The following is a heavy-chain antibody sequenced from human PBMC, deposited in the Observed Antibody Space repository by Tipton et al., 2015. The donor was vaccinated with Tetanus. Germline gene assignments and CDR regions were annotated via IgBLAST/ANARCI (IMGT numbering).Heavy chain of an antibody. V-gene: IGHV5-51*01. J-gene: IGHJ3*01. CDR1: GYIFGTYW. CDR2: IYPGDSHT. CDR3: ARLASLDPRDFFNV. D-gene: IGHD3-3*01. Sequence: VQLVQSGAEVKKPGESLKISCQVSGYIFGTYWIGWVRQTPGKGLEWMGLIYPGDSHTKYSPSFLGQVTISVDKSISTAYLHWDSLRASDSAIYFCARLASLDPRDFFNVWGQGTAVLVSP.